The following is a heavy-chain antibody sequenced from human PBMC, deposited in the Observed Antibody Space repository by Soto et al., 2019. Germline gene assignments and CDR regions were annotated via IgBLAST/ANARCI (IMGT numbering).Heavy chain of an antibody. V-gene: IGHV4-61*03. J-gene: IGHJ5*02. D-gene: IGHD7-27*01. Sequence: SETLSLTCTVSGGSVSSPFYYWSWIRQPPGKGLEWIGYISATAKTKYNSSLKSRVTMSVDTSKNHFSLELISVTPADTALYYCAVTPFNWDYGYRFDPWGHGTLVTVSS. CDR3: AVTPFNWDYGYRFDP. CDR1: GGSVSSPFYY. CDR2: ISATAKT.